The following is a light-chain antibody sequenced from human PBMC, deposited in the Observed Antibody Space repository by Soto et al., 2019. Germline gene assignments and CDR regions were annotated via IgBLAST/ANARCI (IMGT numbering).Light chain of an antibody. CDR1: SSDVGGYTY. J-gene: IGLJ2*01. Sequence: QSALTQPPSASGSPGQSVAISCTGTSSDVGGYTYVSWYQQHPGKAPKLMIYEVSKRPSGVPDRFSGSKSGNTASLTVSGLQPEDEADYYCSSYAGNNNVVFGGGTKLTVL. CDR2: EVS. V-gene: IGLV2-8*01. CDR3: SSYAGNNNVV.